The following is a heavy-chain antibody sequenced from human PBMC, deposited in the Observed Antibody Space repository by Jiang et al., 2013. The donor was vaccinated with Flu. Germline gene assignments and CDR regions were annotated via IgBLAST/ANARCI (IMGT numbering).Heavy chain of an antibody. CDR3: ASVTRYYDSSGYYHAGPDY. V-gene: IGHV4-39*01. CDR1: GGSISSSSYY. J-gene: IGHJ4*03. D-gene: IGHD3-22*01. Sequence: LKPSETLSLTCTVSGGSISSSSYYWGWIRQPPGKGLEWIGSIYYSGSTYYNPSLKSRVTISVDTSKNQFSLKLSSVTAADTAVYYCASVTRYYDSSGYYHAGPDYWGPGNPWSPSPQ. CDR2: IYYSGST.